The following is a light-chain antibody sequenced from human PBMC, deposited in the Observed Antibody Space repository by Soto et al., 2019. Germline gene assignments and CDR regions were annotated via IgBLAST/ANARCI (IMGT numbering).Light chain of an antibody. J-gene: IGLJ1*01. CDR1: SSDVGGYNY. Sequence: QSVLTQPASVSGSPGQSITISCTGTSSDVGGYNYVSWYQQHPGKAPKVMIYEVSNRPSGVSNRFSGSKSGNTASLTISGVQPEDEDDYYCSSYTRSSDHVVFGTGTKLTVL. CDR3: SSYTRSSDHVV. CDR2: EVS. V-gene: IGLV2-14*01.